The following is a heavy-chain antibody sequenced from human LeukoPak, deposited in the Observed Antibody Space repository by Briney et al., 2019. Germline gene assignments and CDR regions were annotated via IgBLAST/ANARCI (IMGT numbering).Heavy chain of an antibody. CDR3: ARVWDAFDI. J-gene: IGHJ3*02. Sequence: PSETLSLTCTVSGGSISSHYWSWIRQSPGKGLEWIGYIYYSGSTNYNPSLKSRVTISVDTSKNQFSLKLSSVTAADTAVYYCARVWDAFDIWGQGTMVTVSS. CDR2: IYYSGST. D-gene: IGHD1-26*01. CDR1: GGSISSHY. V-gene: IGHV4-59*11.